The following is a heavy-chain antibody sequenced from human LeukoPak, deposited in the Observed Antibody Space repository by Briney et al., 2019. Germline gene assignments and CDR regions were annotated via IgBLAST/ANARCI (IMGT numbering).Heavy chain of an antibody. J-gene: IGHJ4*02. D-gene: IGHD3-9*01. V-gene: IGHV3-30*18. CDR2: ISYDGSNK. CDR3: AKDQYYDILTGANFDY. Sequence: GESLRLSCAASGFTFSSYGMHWVRQAPGKGLEWVAVISYDGSNKYYADSVKGRFTISRDNSKNTLYLQMNSLRAEDTAVYYCAKDQYYDILTGANFDYWGQGTLVTVSS. CDR1: GFTFSSYG.